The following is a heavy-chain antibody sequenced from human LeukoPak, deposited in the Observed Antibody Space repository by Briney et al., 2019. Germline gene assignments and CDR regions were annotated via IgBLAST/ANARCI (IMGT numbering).Heavy chain of an antibody. CDR3: ARGGIAALGAFDI. Sequence: PGGSLRLSCAASGFTFSSYWMSWVRQAPGKGLEWVANIKQDGSEKYYVDSVKGRFTISRDNAKNSLYLQMNSLRAEDTAVYYCARGGIAALGAFDIWGQGTMVTVSS. J-gene: IGHJ3*02. V-gene: IGHV3-7*01. D-gene: IGHD6-6*01. CDR2: IKQDGSEK. CDR1: GFTFSSYW.